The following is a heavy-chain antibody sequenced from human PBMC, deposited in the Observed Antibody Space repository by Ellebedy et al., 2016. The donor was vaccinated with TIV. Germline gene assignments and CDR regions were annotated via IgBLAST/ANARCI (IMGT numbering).Heavy chain of an antibody. CDR3: ARDLVNPDD. CDR1: GYAFSTHG. CDR2: ISAYDGAT. V-gene: IGHV1-18*04. J-gene: IGHJ4*02. Sequence: ASVKVSCKTSGYAFSTHGISWVRQAPGQGLEWMGWISAYDGATNYPQKFQDRISMTTDSSTRTAFLELRRLTSDDTAVYYCARDLVNPDDWGQGTLVTVSS. D-gene: IGHD3-9*01.